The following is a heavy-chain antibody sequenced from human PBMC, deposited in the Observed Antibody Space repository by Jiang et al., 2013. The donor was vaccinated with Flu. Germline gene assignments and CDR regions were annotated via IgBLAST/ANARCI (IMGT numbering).Heavy chain of an antibody. CDR3: ARDGNMYYYDSGGLKWFDP. J-gene: IGHJ5*02. CDR1: GYSISSGYY. D-gene: IGHD3-22*01. V-gene: IGHV4-38-2*02. Sequence: LLKPSETLSLTCAVSGYSISSGYYWGWIRQPPGKGLEWIGSIYHSGSTYYNPSLKSRVTISVDTSKNQFSLKLSSVTAADTAVYYCARDGNMYYYDSGGLKWFDPGAREPWSPSPQ. CDR2: IYHSGST.